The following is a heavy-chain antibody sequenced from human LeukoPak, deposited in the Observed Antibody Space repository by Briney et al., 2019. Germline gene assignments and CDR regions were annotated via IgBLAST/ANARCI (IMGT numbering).Heavy chain of an antibody. V-gene: IGHV4-38-2*02. D-gene: IGHD7-27*01. Sequence: SETLSLTCTVSGYSINSDYYWRWIRQSPGKGLEWIGSIYHSVSTYYSPSLKSRVTISVDTSKNQFSLKLSSVTAADTAVYYCATRRLGNDYWGQGTLVTVSS. CDR2: IYHSVST. CDR3: ATRRLGNDY. J-gene: IGHJ4*02. CDR1: GYSINSDYY.